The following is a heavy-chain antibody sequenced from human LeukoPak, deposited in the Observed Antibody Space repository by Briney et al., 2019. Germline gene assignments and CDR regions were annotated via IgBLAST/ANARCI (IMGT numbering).Heavy chain of an antibody. CDR2: IWYDGSNK. V-gene: IGHV3-33*06. CDR3: AKGGRWLQSKYYFDY. D-gene: IGHD5-24*01. J-gene: IGHJ4*02. CDR1: GFTFSSYG. Sequence: PGGSLRLSCAASGFTFSSYGMHWVRQAPGKGLEWVAVIWYDGSNKYYADSVKGRFTISRDNSKNTLYLQMNSLRAEDTAVYYCAKGGRWLQSKYYFDYWGQGTLVTVSS.